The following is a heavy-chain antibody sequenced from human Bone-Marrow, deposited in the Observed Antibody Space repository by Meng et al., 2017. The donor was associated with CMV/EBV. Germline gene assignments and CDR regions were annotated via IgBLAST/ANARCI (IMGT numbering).Heavy chain of an antibody. J-gene: IGHJ4*02. CDR1: GYTFTSYD. Sequence: ASVKVSCKASGYTFTSYDINWVRQATGQGLEWMGWMNPNSGNTGYAQKFQGRVTITRNTSISTAYMELSRLRFDDTAIYYCAANLYDVNSPRAFDFWGPGALVTCYS. V-gene: IGHV1-8*03. D-gene: IGHD3-16*01. CDR2: MNPNSGNT. CDR3: AANLYDVNSPRAFDF.